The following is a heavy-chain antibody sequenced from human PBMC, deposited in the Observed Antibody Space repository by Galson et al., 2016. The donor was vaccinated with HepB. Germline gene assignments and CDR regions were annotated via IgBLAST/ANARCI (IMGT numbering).Heavy chain of an antibody. V-gene: IGHV3-23*01. J-gene: IGHJ6*02. CDR2: IRGSGTGT. CDR1: GFSISIYS. CDR3: ARGQTLFYYYYALDV. Sequence: SLRLSCAASGFSISIYSMNWVRQAPGKGLEWVSAIRGSGTGTSYTDSVKGRFTISRDNSKNTLYLQMNSLRSEDTAVYYCARGQTLFYYYYALDVWGQGTTVTVSS. D-gene: IGHD3-10*01.